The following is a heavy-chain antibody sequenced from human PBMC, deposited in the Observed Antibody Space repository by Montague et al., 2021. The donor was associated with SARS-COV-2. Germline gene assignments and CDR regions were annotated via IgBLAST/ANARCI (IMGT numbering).Heavy chain of an antibody. CDR1: GGSFGDDH. CDR3: ARGHLSVSMIVVVFTSASYYCDY. D-gene: IGHD3-22*01. V-gene: IGHV4-34*01. J-gene: IGHJ4*02. CDR2: IKQSGST. Sequence: SETLSLTCGVYGGSFGDDHWSWIRQPPGKGLEWIGDIKQSGSTNYNPSLKSRVTISVDTSRNQFSLKLTSATAADTAVYFCARGHLSVSMIVVVFTSASYYCDYWGQGALVTVSS.